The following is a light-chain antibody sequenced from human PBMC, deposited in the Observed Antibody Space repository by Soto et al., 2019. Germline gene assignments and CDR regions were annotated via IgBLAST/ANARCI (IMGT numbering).Light chain of an antibody. CDR2: DVT. V-gene: IGLV2-14*01. CDR3: SSYTSSSTYV. CDR1: SSDIDGYNY. Sequence: QSALTQPASVSGSPGQSITISCTEASSDIDGYNYVSWYQQHPVKAPKLIIYDVTNRPSGVSNRFSGSKSGNTASLTISWLQAEDEADYYCSSYTSSSTYVFGTGTKLTVL. J-gene: IGLJ1*01.